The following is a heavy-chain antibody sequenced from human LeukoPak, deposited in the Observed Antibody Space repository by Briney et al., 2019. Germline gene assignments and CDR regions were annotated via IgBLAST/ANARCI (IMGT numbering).Heavy chain of an antibody. J-gene: IGHJ5*02. CDR3: ARDKYYYGSGERWFDP. Sequence: PSETLSLTCTASGYSISSGYYWGWIRQPAGKGLEWIGRIYTSGSTNYNPSLKSRVTMSVDTSKNQFSLKLSSVTAADTAVYYCARDKYYYGSGERWFDPWGQGTLVTVSS. CDR2: IYTSGST. D-gene: IGHD3-10*01. CDR1: GYSISSGYY. V-gene: IGHV4-4*07.